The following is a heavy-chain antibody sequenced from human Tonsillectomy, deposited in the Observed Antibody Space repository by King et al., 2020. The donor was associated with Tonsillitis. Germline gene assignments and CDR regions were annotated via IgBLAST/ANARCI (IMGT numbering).Heavy chain of an antibody. CDR1: GFNFGEFW. J-gene: IGHJ3*02. Sequence: VQLVESGGGLVQPGGSLRLSCAASGFNFGEFWLTWVRQAPGKGLEWVANIKRDGSQTHYLDSVKGRFTVSRDNAKNSLYLQMNSLRAEDTAVYYCARDSSPALSGTWYDAFDIWGQGTMVTVSS. CDR2: IKRDGSQT. CDR3: ARDSSPALSGTWYDAFDI. V-gene: IGHV3-7*01. D-gene: IGHD2-15*01.